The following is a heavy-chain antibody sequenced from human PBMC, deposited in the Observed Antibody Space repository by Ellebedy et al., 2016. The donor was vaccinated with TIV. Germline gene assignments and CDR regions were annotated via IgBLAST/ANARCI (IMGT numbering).Heavy chain of an antibody. D-gene: IGHD1-7*01. V-gene: IGHV3-7*01. CDR2: IKLDGSEK. Sequence: GESLKISCAASGFTFSSYAMHWVRQAPGKGLECVANIKLDGSEKSYVDSVKGRFTISRDNAKNSLYLQMNSLRDEDTAVYYCARWNYAFDIWGRGTMVTVSS. CDR1: GFTFSSYA. J-gene: IGHJ3*02. CDR3: ARWNYAFDI.